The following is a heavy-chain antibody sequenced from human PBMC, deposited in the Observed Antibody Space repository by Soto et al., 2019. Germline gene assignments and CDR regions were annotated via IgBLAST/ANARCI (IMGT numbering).Heavy chain of an antibody. Sequence: QLQLQESGPGLVKPSETLSLTCTVSGGSISSSSYYWGGIRQPPGKGLEWIGSIYYSGSTYYNPSLKSRVTISVDTSKNQFSLTLSSVTAADTAVYYCASPPAAYSGYDYDYWGQGTLVTVSS. CDR2: IYYSGST. D-gene: IGHD5-12*01. V-gene: IGHV4-39*01. CDR3: ASPPAAYSGYDYDY. J-gene: IGHJ4*02. CDR1: GGSISSSSYY.